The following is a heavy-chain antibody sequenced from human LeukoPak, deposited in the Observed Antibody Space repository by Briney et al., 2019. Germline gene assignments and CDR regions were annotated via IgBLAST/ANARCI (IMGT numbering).Heavy chain of an antibody. CDR2: ISGSGGST. CDR3: ATNYDSSGYWDY. Sequence: PGGSLRLSCAASGFTFSSYAMSWVRQAPGKGLEWVSAISGSGGSTYYADSVKGRFTISRDNSKNTLYLQMNSLRAEDTAVYYCATNYDSSGYWDYWGQGTLVTVSS. J-gene: IGHJ4*02. CDR1: GFTFSSYA. V-gene: IGHV3-23*01. D-gene: IGHD3-22*01.